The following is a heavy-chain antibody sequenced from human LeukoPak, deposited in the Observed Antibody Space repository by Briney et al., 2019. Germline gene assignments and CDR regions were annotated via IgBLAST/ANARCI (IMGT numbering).Heavy chain of an antibody. D-gene: IGHD5-12*01. Sequence: SQTLSLTRTVSGGSISSGGYYWSWIRQHPGKDLEWIGYIYYSGSTYYNPSLKSRVTISVDTSKNQFSLKLSSVTAADTAVYYCARHSDYLRAFAYGGQGPRVTVSS. CDR3: ARHSDYLRAFAY. CDR2: IYYSGST. J-gene: IGHJ4*02. V-gene: IGHV4-31*03. CDR1: GGSISSGGYY.